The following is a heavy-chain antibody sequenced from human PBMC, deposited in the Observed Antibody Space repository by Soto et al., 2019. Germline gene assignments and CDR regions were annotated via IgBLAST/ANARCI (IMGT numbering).Heavy chain of an antibody. D-gene: IGHD3-22*01. CDR2: INPSGGST. V-gene: IGHV1-46*01. J-gene: IGHJ1*01. CDR1: GFTLTSYY. Sequence: GASVKVSSKASGFTLTSYYMHGVRQSPGQGLEWMGIINPSGGSTSYAQKFQGRVTMTRDTSTSTVYMELSSLRSEDTAVYYCARSYYYDSSGYRSGFEYFQHWGQGTLVTVSS. CDR3: ARSYYYDSSGYRSGFEYFQH.